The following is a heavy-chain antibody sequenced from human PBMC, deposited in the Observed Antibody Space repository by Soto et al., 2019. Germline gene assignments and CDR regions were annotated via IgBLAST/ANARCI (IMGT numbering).Heavy chain of an antibody. J-gene: IGHJ2*01. CDR2: ISSNGGST. CDR1: GFTFSSYA. Sequence: EVQLVESGEGLVQPGGSLRLSCAASGFTFSSYAMHWVRQAPGKGLEYVSAISSNGGSTYYADSVKGRFTISRDNSKNTLYLQMGSLRAEDMAVYYCARDSGYYDSSGSLRGWYFDLWGRGTLVTVSS. D-gene: IGHD3-22*01. V-gene: IGHV3-64*02. CDR3: ARDSGYYDSSGSLRGWYFDL.